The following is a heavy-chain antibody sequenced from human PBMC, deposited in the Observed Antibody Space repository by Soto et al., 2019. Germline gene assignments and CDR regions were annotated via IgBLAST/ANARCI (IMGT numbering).Heavy chain of an antibody. CDR2: ISAGGGAT. J-gene: IGHJ5*02. Sequence: GGSLRLSCAASGFTFDSSAMTWVRQAPGKGLEWVSTISAGGGATYYADSVRGRFTISRDNSKNTLYLQMNSLKAEDTATYFCAREWQLWAPWGQGTLVTVSS. CDR1: GFTFDSSA. CDR3: AREWQLWAP. V-gene: IGHV3-23*01. D-gene: IGHD5-18*01.